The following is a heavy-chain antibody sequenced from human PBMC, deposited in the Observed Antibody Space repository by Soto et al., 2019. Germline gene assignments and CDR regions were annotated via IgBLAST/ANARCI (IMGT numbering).Heavy chain of an antibody. J-gene: IGHJ4*02. V-gene: IGHV4-30-4*01. CDR2: IDHSGSA. Sequence: QVQLQESGPGLVKPSQTLSLTCTVSAGSIRSGDYYWTWTRQPPGKGLEWIGYIDHSGSAYYNPSPKGPATISIDTSNIQFSLKMTSVTAADTAVYYCAGELGTFYFDHWGQGTLVTVSS. CDR1: AGSIRSGDYY. D-gene: IGHD7-27*01. CDR3: AGELGTFYFDH.